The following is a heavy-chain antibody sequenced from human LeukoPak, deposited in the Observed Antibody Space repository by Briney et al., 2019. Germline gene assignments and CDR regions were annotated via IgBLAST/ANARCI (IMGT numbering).Heavy chain of an antibody. Sequence: GASVKVSCKASGYTFTSYGISWVRQAPGQGLEWMGWISAYNGNTNYAQKLQGRVTMTTDTSTSTAYMELRSLRSDDTAVYYCARYCSSTSCYNQSPSAFDIWGQGTMVTVSS. CDR2: ISAYNGNT. CDR1: GYTFTSYG. D-gene: IGHD2-2*02. V-gene: IGHV1-18*01. CDR3: ARYCSSTSCYNQSPSAFDI. J-gene: IGHJ3*02.